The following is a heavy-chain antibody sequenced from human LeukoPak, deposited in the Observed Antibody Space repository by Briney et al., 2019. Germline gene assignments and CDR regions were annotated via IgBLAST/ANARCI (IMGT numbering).Heavy chain of an antibody. V-gene: IGHV3-30*02. Sequence: PGGSLRLSCAVSGFTFSNYGMHWVRQAPGKGLEWVAFIPYDGTNKYYADSVKGRFTISRDNSKNTLYLQMNSLRAEDTAVYYCAKDGGIQLWPYYYYYYMDVWGKGTTVTISS. CDR1: GFTFSNYG. CDR2: IPYDGTNK. D-gene: IGHD5-18*01. J-gene: IGHJ6*03. CDR3: AKDGGIQLWPYYYYYYMDV.